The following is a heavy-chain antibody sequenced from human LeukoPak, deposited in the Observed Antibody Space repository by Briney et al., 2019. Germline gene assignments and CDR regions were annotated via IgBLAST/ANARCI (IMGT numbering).Heavy chain of an antibody. Sequence: GESLKISCQGSGYSFSNYWIGWVRQMPGKGLEWVGIIYPGDSDTRYSPSFQGQVTISADKPISTAYLQWSSLEASDTAMYYCARLPGAKTRGGHYYYYMDVWGKGTTVTVSS. CDR1: GYSFSNYW. J-gene: IGHJ6*03. CDR2: IYPGDSDT. D-gene: IGHD1-26*01. V-gene: IGHV5-51*01. CDR3: ARLPGAKTRGGHYYYYMDV.